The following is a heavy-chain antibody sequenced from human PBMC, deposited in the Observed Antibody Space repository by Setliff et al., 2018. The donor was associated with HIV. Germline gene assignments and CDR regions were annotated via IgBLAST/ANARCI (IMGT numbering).Heavy chain of an antibody. V-gene: IGHV1-8*02. CDR3: GKEGHKYSSCSNDY. CDR2: VNPKSDNS. Sequence: GASVKVSCKASGYTFSDHDIKWVRQASAQRLEWMGWVNPKSDNSGLAQKFQGRVFLTSNASLNTTYIYMNGLRSDETATYYCGKEGHKYSSCSNDYWGQGTLVTVSS. J-gene: IGHJ4*02. D-gene: IGHD6-19*01. CDR1: GYTFSDHD.